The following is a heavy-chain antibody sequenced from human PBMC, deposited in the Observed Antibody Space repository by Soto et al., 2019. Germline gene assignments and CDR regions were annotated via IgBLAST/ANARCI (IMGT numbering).Heavy chain of an antibody. CDR2: IYYSGST. V-gene: IGHV4-59*01. D-gene: IGHD3-9*01. Sequence: SETLSLTCTVSGGSISSYYWSWIRQPRGKGLEWIGYIYYSGSTNYNPSLKSQVTISVDTSKNQFSLKLSSVTAADTAVYYCARESILYDILTGYWENWFDPWGQGTLVTVSS. J-gene: IGHJ5*02. CDR1: GGSISSYY. CDR3: ARESILYDILTGYWENWFDP.